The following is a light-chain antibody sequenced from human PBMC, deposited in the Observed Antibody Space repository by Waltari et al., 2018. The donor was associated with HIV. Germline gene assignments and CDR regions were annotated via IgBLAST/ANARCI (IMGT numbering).Light chain of an antibody. CDR3: QTWDNNFYV. CDR1: QLGNKY. CDR2: HDS. V-gene: IGLV3-1*01. J-gene: IGLJ1*01. Sequence: SYDLTQPPSVSVSPGQTASITCSGDQLGNKYIWWYQQKSGQSPVRVIYHDSKRPPGIPERCSGSSAGHTATLTISETQTVDEADYYCQTWDNNFYVFGTGTKVTVL.